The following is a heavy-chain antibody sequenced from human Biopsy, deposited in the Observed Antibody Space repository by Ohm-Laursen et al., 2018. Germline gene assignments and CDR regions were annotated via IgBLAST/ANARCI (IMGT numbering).Heavy chain of an antibody. Sequence: SLRLSCTAPGFTFSSYAMTWFRQAPGKGPEWVSTISASGATSYYADSVKGRFTISRDNSKNTLYLQMNSVRADDTAIYYCAKGGSITIFGVVINNCFDPWGQGTRVTVSS. V-gene: IGHV3-23*01. CDR3: AKGGSITIFGVVINNCFDP. J-gene: IGHJ5*02. CDR2: ISASGATS. D-gene: IGHD3-3*01. CDR1: GFTFSSYA.